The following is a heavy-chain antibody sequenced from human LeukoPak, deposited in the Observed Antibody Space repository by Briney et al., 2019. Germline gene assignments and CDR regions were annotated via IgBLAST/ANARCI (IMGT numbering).Heavy chain of an antibody. D-gene: IGHD3-22*01. CDR2: ISGSGGGT. CDR3: AKAYAGYYDSSGYPFDY. J-gene: IGHJ4*02. CDR1: GFTFSNYW. V-gene: IGHV3-23*01. Sequence: GGSLRLSCAASGFTFSNYWMHWVRQAPGKGLVWVSAISGSGGGTHYADSVKGWFTISRDSSKNTLYLQMNSLRAEDTAVYYCAKAYAGYYDSSGYPFDYWGQGTLVTVSS.